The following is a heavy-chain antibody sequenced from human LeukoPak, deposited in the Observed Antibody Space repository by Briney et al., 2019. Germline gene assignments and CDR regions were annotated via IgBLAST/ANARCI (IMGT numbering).Heavy chain of an antibody. V-gene: IGHV3-7*03. CDR3: AREAYCGGDCYFPPPDY. CDR2: IKQDGTEK. J-gene: IGHJ4*02. CDR1: GFTFSTYW. Sequence: GGSLRLSCAASGFTFSTYWMSWVRQAPGKGLEWVAVIKQDGTEKYYVDSVKGRFTISRDNAKNSLYLQMNSLRAEDTAVYYCAREAYCGGDCYFPPPDYWGQGTLVTVSS. D-gene: IGHD2-21*02.